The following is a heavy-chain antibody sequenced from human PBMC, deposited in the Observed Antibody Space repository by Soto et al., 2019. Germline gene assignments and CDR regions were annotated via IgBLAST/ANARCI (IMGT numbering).Heavy chain of an antibody. CDR3: ARVGEMTTVTTFFDY. D-gene: IGHD4-17*01. J-gene: IGHJ4*02. CDR1: GFTFSSYS. CDR2: ISSSSSYI. Sequence: GGSLRPSCAASGFTFSSYSMNWVRQAPGKGLEWVSSISSSSSYIYYADSVKGRFTISRDNAKNSLYLQMNSLRAEDTAVYYCARVGEMTTVTTFFDYWGQGTLVTVSS. V-gene: IGHV3-21*01.